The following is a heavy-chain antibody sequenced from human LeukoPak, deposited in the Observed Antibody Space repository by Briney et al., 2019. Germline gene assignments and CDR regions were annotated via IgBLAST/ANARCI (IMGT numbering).Heavy chain of an antibody. CDR1: GGSISSGGYY. V-gene: IGHV4-31*03. J-gene: IGHJ4*02. Sequence: PSQTLSLTCIVSGGSISSGGYYWSWIRQHPGKGLEWIGYIYYSGSTYYNPSLKRRVTISVDTSKNQFSLKLNSVTAADTAAYYCARIEDYDFWSGYYTGGFDYWGQGTLVTVSS. CDR3: ARIEDYDFWSGYYTGGFDY. CDR2: IYYSGST. D-gene: IGHD3-3*01.